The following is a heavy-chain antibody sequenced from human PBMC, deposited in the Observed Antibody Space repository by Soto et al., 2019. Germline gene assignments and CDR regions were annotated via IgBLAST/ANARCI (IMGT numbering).Heavy chain of an antibody. CDR1: GYTFTSYY. D-gene: IGHD3-22*01. Sequence: ASVKVSCKASGYTFTSYYMHWVRQAPGQGLEWMGIINPSGGSTSYAQKFQGRVTMTRDTSTSTVYMELSSLRSEDTAVYYCARDSRRSAVYYASSGYFFSAFDIWGQGTMVTVSS. J-gene: IGHJ3*02. V-gene: IGHV1-46*01. CDR3: ARDSRRSAVYYASSGYFFSAFDI. CDR2: INPSGGST.